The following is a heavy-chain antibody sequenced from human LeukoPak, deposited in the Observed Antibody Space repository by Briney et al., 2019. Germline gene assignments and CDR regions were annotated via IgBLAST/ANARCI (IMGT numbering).Heavy chain of an antibody. D-gene: IGHD2-2*01. V-gene: IGHV1-2*02. J-gene: IGHJ4*02. CDR2: INPNSGGT. CDR1: GYTFTGYY. CDR3: AKVQPGDIVVVPAAVNFDY. Sequence: ASVKVSCKASGYTFTGYYMHWVRQAPGQGLELMGWINPNSGGTNYAQKSQGRVTMTRDTSISTAYMELSRLRSDDTAVYYCAKVQPGDIVVVPAAVNFDYWGQGTLVTVSS.